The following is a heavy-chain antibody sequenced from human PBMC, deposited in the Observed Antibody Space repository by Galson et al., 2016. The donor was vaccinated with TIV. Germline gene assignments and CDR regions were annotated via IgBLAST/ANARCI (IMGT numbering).Heavy chain of an antibody. D-gene: IGHD3-3*01. Sequence: AISGDSVSSTSAAWNWIRQSPSRGLEWLGRTYYRSTWYNDYAASLKRRVTINPDTSKNQFSLQLTSVTPEDAAVYYCARGAPSVFGVIMTLDYWGQGTLVTVSS. CDR1: GDSVSSTSAA. CDR3: ARGAPSVFGVIMTLDY. CDR2: TYYRSTWYN. V-gene: IGHV6-1*01. J-gene: IGHJ4*02.